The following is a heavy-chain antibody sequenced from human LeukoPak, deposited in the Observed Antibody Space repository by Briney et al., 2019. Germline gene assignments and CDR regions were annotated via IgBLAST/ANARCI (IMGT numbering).Heavy chain of an antibody. CDR2: ISAYNGNT. J-gene: IGHJ5*02. CDR3: ARDLRLRDCDSPPTDWFDP. V-gene: IGHV1-18*01. Sequence: GASVKVSCKASGYTFTSYGISWVRQAPGQGLEWMGWISAYNGNTNYAQKLQGRVTMTTDTSTSTAYMELRSLRSDDTAVYYCARDLRLRDCDSPPTDWFDPWGQGTLVTVSS. D-gene: IGHD2-21*01. CDR1: GYTFTSYG.